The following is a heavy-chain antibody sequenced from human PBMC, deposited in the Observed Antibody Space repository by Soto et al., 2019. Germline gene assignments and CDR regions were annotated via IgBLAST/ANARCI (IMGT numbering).Heavy chain of an antibody. Sequence: QEQLQQSGPGLVKPSQPLPLTCAISGDSVSTNSATWNWIRQSPSRGLEWMGRTYYRSKWYNDYAVSVKSRITNNPDTSKNQFSLRLNSVAPEDTAVYYCAIGSLRGGNLYFDLWGRGTLVTVSS. CDR1: GDSVSTNSAT. J-gene: IGHJ2*01. D-gene: IGHD3-16*01. CDR2: TYYRSKWYN. CDR3: AIGSLRGGNLYFDL. V-gene: IGHV6-1*01.